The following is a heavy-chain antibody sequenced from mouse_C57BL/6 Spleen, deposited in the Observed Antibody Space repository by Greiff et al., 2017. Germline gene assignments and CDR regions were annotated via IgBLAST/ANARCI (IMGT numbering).Heavy chain of an antibody. J-gene: IGHJ4*01. CDR2: IYPGSGNT. CDR1: GYTFTDYY. CDR3: ARWSYYAMDY. V-gene: IGHV1-76*01. Sequence: QVQLQQSGAELVRPGASVKLSCKASGYTFTDYYINWVKQRPGQGLEWIARIYPGSGNTYYNEKFKGKATLTAEKSSSTAYMQLSSLTSEDSAVYVCARWSYYAMDYWGQGTSVTVSS.